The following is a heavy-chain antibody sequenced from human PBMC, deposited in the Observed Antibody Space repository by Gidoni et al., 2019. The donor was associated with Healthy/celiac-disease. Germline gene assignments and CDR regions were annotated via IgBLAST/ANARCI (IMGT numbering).Heavy chain of an antibody. CDR3: ARDRSWRPYYYYGMDV. CDR1: GYTFTSYY. J-gene: IGHJ6*02. D-gene: IGHD3-10*01. Sequence: QVQLVQSGAEVKKPGASVKVSCKASGYTFTSYYMHWVRQAPGQGLEWMGIINPSGGSTSYAQKFQGRVTMTRDTSTSTVYMELSSLRSEDTAVYYCARDRSWRPYYYYGMDVWGQGTTVTVSS. CDR2: INPSGGST. V-gene: IGHV1-46*01.